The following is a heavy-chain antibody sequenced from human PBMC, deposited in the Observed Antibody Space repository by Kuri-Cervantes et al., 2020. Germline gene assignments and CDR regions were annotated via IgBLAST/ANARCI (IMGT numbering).Heavy chain of an antibody. V-gene: IGHV4-59*01. Sequence: ESLKISCTVSGGSISSYYWSWIRQPPGKGLEWIGYIYYSGSTNYNPSLKSRVTISVDTSKNQFSLKLSSVTAADTAVYYCAREMTFGEPPDYWGQGTLVTVSS. CDR3: AREMTFGEPPDY. CDR1: GGSISSYY. CDR2: IYYSGST. J-gene: IGHJ4*02. D-gene: IGHD3-16*01.